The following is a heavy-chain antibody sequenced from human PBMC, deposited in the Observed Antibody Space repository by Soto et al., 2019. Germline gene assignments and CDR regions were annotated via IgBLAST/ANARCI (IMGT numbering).Heavy chain of an antibody. CDR2: MSGRGGRT. CDR1: GFTFSSYA. Sequence: EVQLLESGGGLVQPGGSLRLSCAASGFTFSSYALSWVRQAPGQGLEWVSAMSGRGGRTYYADSVKGRFTISRDNSKNTLYLQMNSLRADDTAVYYCAKDRGVEYSTSSSAPYQFDYWGQGTLVTVSS. CDR3: AKDRGVEYSTSSSAPYQFDY. V-gene: IGHV3-23*01. J-gene: IGHJ4*02. D-gene: IGHD6-6*01.